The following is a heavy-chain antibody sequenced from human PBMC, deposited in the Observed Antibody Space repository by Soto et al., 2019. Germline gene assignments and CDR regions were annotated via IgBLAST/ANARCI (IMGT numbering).Heavy chain of an antibody. CDR2: ISYDGSNK. CDR1: GFTFSSYG. D-gene: IGHD3-22*01. Sequence: GGSLRLSCAASGFTFSSYGIHWVRQAPGKGLEWVAVISYDGSNKYYADSVKGRFTISRDNSKNTLYLQMNSLRAEDTAVYYCAKDIGSYYDSSGYYGLDYWGQGTLVTVSS. CDR3: AKDIGSYYDSSGYYGLDY. V-gene: IGHV3-30*18. J-gene: IGHJ4*02.